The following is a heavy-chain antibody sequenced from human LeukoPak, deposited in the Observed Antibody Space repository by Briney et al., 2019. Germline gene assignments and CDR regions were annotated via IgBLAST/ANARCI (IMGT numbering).Heavy chain of an antibody. J-gene: IGHJ3*02. D-gene: IGHD3-22*01. Sequence: PSETLSLTCTVSGGSFTSYYWSWIRQPPGKGLEWIGYIYYSGSTNYNPSLKSRVTISVDTSKNQFSLKLSSVTAADTAVYYCARVRGYYDSSGYFDAFDIWGQGTMVTVSS. CDR3: ARVRGYYDSSGYFDAFDI. V-gene: IGHV4-59*01. CDR2: IYYSGST. CDR1: GGSFTSYY.